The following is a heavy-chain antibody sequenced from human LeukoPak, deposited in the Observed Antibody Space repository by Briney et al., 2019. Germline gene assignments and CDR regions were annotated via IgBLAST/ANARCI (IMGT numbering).Heavy chain of an antibody. CDR3: AKDSSSGSYYEFDY. J-gene: IGHJ4*02. V-gene: IGHV3-9*01. Sequence: GRFLRLSCAASGFTFDDYAMHWVRQAPGKGLEWVSGISWNSGSIGYADSVKGRFTISRDNAKNSLYLQMNSLRAEDTALYYCAKDSSSGSYYEFDYWGQGTLVTVSS. CDR2: ISWNSGSI. D-gene: IGHD1-26*01. CDR1: GFTFDDYA.